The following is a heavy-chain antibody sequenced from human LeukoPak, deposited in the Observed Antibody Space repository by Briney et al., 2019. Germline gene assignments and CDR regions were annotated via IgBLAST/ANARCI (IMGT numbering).Heavy chain of an antibody. CDR2: FYYSGNT. Sequence: SETLSLTCTVSGGSFSSSVSYWGWIRQPPGKGLEWIGSFYYSGNTYYNPSLKRRVTISVDTSENQFSLKLTSVTAADTAVYYCARRKQLGEDAFDTWGQGTMVTVSS. CDR3: ARRKQLGEDAFDT. J-gene: IGHJ3*02. D-gene: IGHD1-1*01. CDR1: GGSFSSSVSY. V-gene: IGHV4-39*07.